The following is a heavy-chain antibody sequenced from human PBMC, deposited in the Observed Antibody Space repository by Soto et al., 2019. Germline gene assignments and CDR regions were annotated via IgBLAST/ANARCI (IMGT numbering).Heavy chain of an antibody. J-gene: IGHJ4*02. CDR2: IYYSGST. CDR3: ARAKTLGGAFLDLDY. Sequence: PSEALSVTCTVSGDSISRYYWSWIRQPPGKGLEWIGYIYYSGSTNYNPSLKSRVTISVDTSKNQFSLKLSSVTAAATAVYYCARAKTLGGAFLDLDYWGQGTPVTVSS. V-gene: IGHV4-59*01. CDR1: GDSISRYY. D-gene: IGHD2-21*01.